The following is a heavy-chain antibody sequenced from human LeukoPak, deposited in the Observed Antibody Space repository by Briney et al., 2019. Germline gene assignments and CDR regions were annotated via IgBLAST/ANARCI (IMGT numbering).Heavy chain of an antibody. CDR3: ARKYSSGWHPSVGWYYYYGMDV. J-gene: IGHJ6*02. CDR2: MNPNSGNT. Sequence: ASVKVSCKASGYTFTSYDINWVRQATGQGLEWMGWMNPNSGNTGYAQKFQGRVTMTRNTSISTAYMELSSLRSEDTAVYYCARKYSSGWHPSVGWYYYYGMDVWGQGTTVTVSS. CDR1: GYTFTSYD. V-gene: IGHV1-8*01. D-gene: IGHD6-19*01.